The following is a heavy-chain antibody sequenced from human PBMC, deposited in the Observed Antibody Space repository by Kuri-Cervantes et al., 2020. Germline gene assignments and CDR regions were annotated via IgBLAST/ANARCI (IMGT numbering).Heavy chain of an antibody. J-gene: IGHJ4*02. CDR3: ARDFDSSGYYANSGY. CDR1: GLTFSRSD. Sequence: GESLKISCAASGLTFSRSDRHWVRQAPGKGLEWVSYISSSSSTIYYADSVKGRFTISRDNAKNSLYLQMNSLRDEDSAVYYCARDFDSSGYYANSGYWGQGILVTVSS. CDR2: ISSSSSTI. D-gene: IGHD3-22*01. V-gene: IGHV3-48*02.